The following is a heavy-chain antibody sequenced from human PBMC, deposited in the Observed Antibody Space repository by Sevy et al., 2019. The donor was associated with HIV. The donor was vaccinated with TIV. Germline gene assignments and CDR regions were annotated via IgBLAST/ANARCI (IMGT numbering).Heavy chain of an antibody. V-gene: IGHV3-30*04. CDR2: ISYDGSNK. J-gene: IGHJ6*02. D-gene: IGHD6-13*01. CDR1: GFTFSSYA. Sequence: GGSPRLSCAASGFTFSSYAMHWVRQAPGKGLEWVAVISYDGSNKYYADSVKGRFTISRDNSKNTLYLQMNSLRAEDTAVYYCARDNSSSWYFYYYYGMDVWGQGTTVTVSS. CDR3: ARDNSSSWYFYYYYGMDV.